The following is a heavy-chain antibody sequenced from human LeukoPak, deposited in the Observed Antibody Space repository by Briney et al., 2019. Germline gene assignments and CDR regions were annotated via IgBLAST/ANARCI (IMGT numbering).Heavy chain of an antibody. CDR2: ISGSGGST. Sequence: GSLRLSCTASGFTFSSYAMSWVHQAPGKGLEWVSAISGSGGSTYYADSVKGRFTISRDNSKNTLYLQMNSLRAEDTAVYYCAKAQKRITIFGVVSPRGYYGMDVWGQGTTVTVSS. CDR1: GFTFSSYA. V-gene: IGHV3-23*01. CDR3: AKAQKRITIFGVVSPRGYYGMDV. J-gene: IGHJ6*02. D-gene: IGHD3-3*01.